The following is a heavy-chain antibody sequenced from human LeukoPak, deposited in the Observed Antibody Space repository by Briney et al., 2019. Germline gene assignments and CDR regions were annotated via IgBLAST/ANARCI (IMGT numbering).Heavy chain of an antibody. Sequence: GGSLRLSCAASGFTFSSYAMSWVRQAPGKGLEWVSAISGSGGSTYYADSVKGRFTISRDNSKNTLYLQMNSLKTEDTAVYYCTTEPMLPKVDYWGQGTLVTVSS. J-gene: IGHJ4*02. D-gene: IGHD4/OR15-4a*01. CDR2: ISGSGGST. V-gene: IGHV3-23*01. CDR1: GFTFSSYA. CDR3: TTEPMLPKVDY.